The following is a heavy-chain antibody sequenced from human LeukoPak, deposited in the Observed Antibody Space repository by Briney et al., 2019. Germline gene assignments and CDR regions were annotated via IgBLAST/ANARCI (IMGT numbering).Heavy chain of an antibody. V-gene: IGHV4-59*08. CDR1: GGSISSYY. D-gene: IGHD5-18*01. CDR3: ARLGGGYSYGFYDY. Sequence: SETLSLTCTVSGGSISSYYWSWIRQPPGKGLEWIGYIYYSGSTNYNPSLKSRVTMPVDTSKNQFSLKLSSVTAADTAVYYCARLGGGYSYGFYDYWGQGTLVTVSS. CDR2: IYYSGST. J-gene: IGHJ4*02.